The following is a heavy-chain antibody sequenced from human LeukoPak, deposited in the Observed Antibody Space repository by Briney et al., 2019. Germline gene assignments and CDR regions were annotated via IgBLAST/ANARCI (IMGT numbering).Heavy chain of an antibody. CDR3: VRLRRNSDTSGFYYYYDF. Sequence: GGSLRLSCVASGYTFSSYSINWVRQAPGKGLEWVSSISVRSNYIYYANSVRGRFSISRDDARDSLYLQMNSLRAEDTAVYYCVRLRRNSDTSGFYYYYDFWGQGTLVTVSS. D-gene: IGHD3-22*01. CDR2: ISVRSNYI. CDR1: GYTFSSYS. J-gene: IGHJ4*02. V-gene: IGHV3-21*01.